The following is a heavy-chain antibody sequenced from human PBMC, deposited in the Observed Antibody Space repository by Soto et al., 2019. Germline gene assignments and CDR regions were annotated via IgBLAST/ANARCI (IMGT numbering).Heavy chain of an antibody. V-gene: IGHV3-23*01. J-gene: IGHJ3*02. CDR1: GFTFSSYA. Sequence: GGSLRLSCAASGFTFSSYAMSWVRQAPGKGLEWVSAISGSGGSTYYADSVKGRFTISRDNSKNTLYLQMNSLRAEDTAVYYCAKDRVVVPAAIPGIAAAGHLGAFDIWGQGTMVTVSS. CDR2: ISGSGGST. D-gene: IGHD2-2*01. CDR3: AKDRVVVPAAIPGIAAAGHLGAFDI.